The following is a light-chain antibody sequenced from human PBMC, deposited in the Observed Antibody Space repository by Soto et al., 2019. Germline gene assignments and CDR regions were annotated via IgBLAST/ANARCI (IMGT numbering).Light chain of an antibody. J-gene: IGKJ5*01. Sequence: DIQMTQYPSSLSASVGDRVTITCRASQSISFYLHWYQQKPGNAPKVLIYAASNLQTGVPSRFSGSGTGTEFTLTITRLQPEDFATYTCQRSESAPRTLGQWTRLEI. CDR2: AAS. V-gene: IGKV1-39*01. CDR1: QSISFY. CDR3: QRSESAPRT.